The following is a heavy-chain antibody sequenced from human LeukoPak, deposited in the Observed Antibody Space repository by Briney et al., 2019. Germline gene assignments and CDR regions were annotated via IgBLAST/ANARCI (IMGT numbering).Heavy chain of an antibody. J-gene: IGHJ4*02. CDR1: GGSISSGSYY. V-gene: IGHV4-39*01. D-gene: IGHD1-26*01. Sequence: SETLSLTCTVSGGSISSGSYYWGWIRQPPEKGLEWIGNIYYSGSAYYNPSLKSRVTISVDTSKNQFSLKLSSVTAADTAVYYCANQRDYYRIDYWGQGTLVTVSS. CDR3: ANQRDYYRIDY. CDR2: IYYSGSA.